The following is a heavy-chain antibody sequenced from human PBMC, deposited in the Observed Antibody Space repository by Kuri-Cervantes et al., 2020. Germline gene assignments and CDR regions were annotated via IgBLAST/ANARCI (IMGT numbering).Heavy chain of an antibody. V-gene: IGHV3-9*01. J-gene: IGHJ4*02. CDR1: GFTFSSYD. CDR3: AKDPNYYGSGPFDY. CDR2: ISWNSGSI. Sequence: SLKISCAASGFTFSSYDMHWVRQAPGKGLEWVSGISWNSGSIGYADSVKGRFTISRDNAKNSLYLQMNSLRAEDTALYYCAKDPNYYGSGPFDYWGQGTLVTVSS. D-gene: IGHD3-10*01.